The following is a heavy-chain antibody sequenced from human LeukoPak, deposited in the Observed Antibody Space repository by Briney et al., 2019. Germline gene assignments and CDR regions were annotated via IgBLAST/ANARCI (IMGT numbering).Heavy chain of an antibody. CDR2: INHSGST. V-gene: IGHV4-34*01. J-gene: IGHJ5*02. CDR3: ARDILTGSKGGWFDP. D-gene: IGHD3-9*01. CDR1: GGSFSGYY. Sequence: PSETLSLTCAVYGGSFSGYYWSWIRQPPGKGLEWIGEINHSGSTNYNPSLKSRVTISVDTSKNQFSLKLSSVTAADTAVYYCARDILTGSKGGWFDPWGQGTLVTVSS.